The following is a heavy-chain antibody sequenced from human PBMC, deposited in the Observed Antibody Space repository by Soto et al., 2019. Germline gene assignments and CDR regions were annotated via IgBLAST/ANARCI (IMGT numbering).Heavy chain of an antibody. Sequence: SVKVSCKASGGTFSSYAISWVRQAPGQGLEWMGGIIPIFGTANYAQKFQGRVTITADESTSTAYMELSSLRSEDTAVYYCARPFLTGTPPPQYYYYYGMDVWGQGTTFTVSS. CDR2: IIPIFGTA. V-gene: IGHV1-69*13. CDR3: ARPFLTGTPPPQYYYYYGMDV. CDR1: GGTFSSYA. J-gene: IGHJ6*02. D-gene: IGHD1-20*01.